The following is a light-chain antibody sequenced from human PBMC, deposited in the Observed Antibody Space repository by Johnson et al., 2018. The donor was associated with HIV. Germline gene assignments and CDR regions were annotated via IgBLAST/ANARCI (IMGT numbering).Light chain of an antibody. CDR3: GTWDSSLSAGV. Sequence: VLTQPPSVSAAPGQKVTISCSGSSSNIGNNYVSWYQQLPGTAPKLLIYENNKRPSGIPDRFSGSKSGTSATLGITGLQTGDEADYYCGTWDSSLSAGVFGTGTKFTVL. CDR2: ENN. V-gene: IGLV1-51*02. J-gene: IGLJ1*01. CDR1: SSNIGNNY.